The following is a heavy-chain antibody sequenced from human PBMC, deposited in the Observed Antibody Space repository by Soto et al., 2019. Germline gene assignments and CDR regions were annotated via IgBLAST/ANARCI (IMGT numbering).Heavy chain of an antibody. CDR2: IIPIFGTA. Sequence: QVQLVQSGAEVKKPGSSVKVSCKASGGTFSSYAISWVRQAPGQGLEWMGGIIPIFGTANYAQKFQGRVTITADKSTSTAYMELSSLRSEDTAVYYCAGGSIFGVVPGRYYYGMDVWGQGTTVTVSS. D-gene: IGHD3-3*01. V-gene: IGHV1-69*06. J-gene: IGHJ6*02. CDR3: AGGSIFGVVPGRYYYGMDV. CDR1: GGTFSSYA.